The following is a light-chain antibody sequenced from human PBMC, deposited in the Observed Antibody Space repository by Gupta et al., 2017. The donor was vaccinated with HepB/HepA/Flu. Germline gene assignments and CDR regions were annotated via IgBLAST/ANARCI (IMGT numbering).Light chain of an antibody. CDR3: QSYDSRLSGSPV. J-gene: IGLJ2*01. V-gene: IGLV1-40*01. CDR2: DNN. CDR1: SSTIGAGFP. Sequence: QSVLAQPASVSGAPGQRITISCIGSSSTIGAGFPVHWYQQLPGTVPKLLISDNNNRPSGVPDRFSASKSGTSASLAITGLQAEDEAHYYCQSYDSRLSGSPVFGGGTKLTVL.